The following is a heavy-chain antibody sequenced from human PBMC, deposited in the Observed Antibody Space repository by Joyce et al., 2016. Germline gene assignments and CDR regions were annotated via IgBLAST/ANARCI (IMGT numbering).Heavy chain of an antibody. CDR2: INPTGGSA. CDR3: ARDLSTAAWYYFDF. V-gene: IGHV1-46*03. CDR1: GYTVSAFL. Sequence: VVLVQSGAEVKKPGASVKVSCKTSGYTVSAFLIHWVRQAPGQGLEWMGMINPTGGSASYAEKFQGRVTITRDSSTSVVYMELSSLRSEDTAMYFCARDLSTAAWYYFDFWGQGTLVTVSS. J-gene: IGHJ4*02. D-gene: IGHD2-21*02.